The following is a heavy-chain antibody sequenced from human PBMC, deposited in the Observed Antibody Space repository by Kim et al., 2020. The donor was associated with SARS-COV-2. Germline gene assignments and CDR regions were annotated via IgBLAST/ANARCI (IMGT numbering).Heavy chain of an antibody. CDR1: GYSISSGYY. Sequence: SETLSLTCTVSGYSISSGYYWGWIRQPPGKGLEWIGSIYHSGSTYCNPSLKSRVTISVDTSKNQFSLKLSSVTAADTAVYYCARDGEELWFGEFDYWGQGTLVTVSS. CDR3: ARDGEELWFGEFDY. D-gene: IGHD3-10*01. J-gene: IGHJ4*02. V-gene: IGHV4-38-2*02. CDR2: IYHSGST.